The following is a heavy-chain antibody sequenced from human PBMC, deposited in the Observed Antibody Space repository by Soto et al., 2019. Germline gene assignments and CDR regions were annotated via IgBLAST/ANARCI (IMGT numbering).Heavy chain of an antibody. Sequence: XGSLRLSCAASGFTFSSYAMHWVRQAPGKGLEWVAVISYDGSNKYYADSVKGRFTISRDNSKNMLYLQMNSLRAEDTAVYYCARGPSSLTRFDYWGQGTLATVSS. D-gene: IGHD2-2*01. CDR2: ISYDGSNK. V-gene: IGHV3-30-3*01. J-gene: IGHJ4*02. CDR1: GFTFSSYA. CDR3: ARGPSSLTRFDY.